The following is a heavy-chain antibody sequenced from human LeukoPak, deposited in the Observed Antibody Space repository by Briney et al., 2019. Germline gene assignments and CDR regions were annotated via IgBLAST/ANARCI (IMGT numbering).Heavy chain of an antibody. J-gene: IGHJ6*02. Sequence: SETLSLTCTVSGGSISSGGYYWSWIRQHPGTGLEWIGYIYYSGSTYYNPSLKGRVTISVDTSKNQFSLKLSSVTAADTAVYYCATNKPRYCSSTSCLYYYYYGMDVWGQGTTVTVSS. V-gene: IGHV4-31*03. CDR3: ATNKPRYCSSTSCLYYYYYGMDV. D-gene: IGHD2-2*01. CDR1: GGSISSGGYY. CDR2: IYYSGST.